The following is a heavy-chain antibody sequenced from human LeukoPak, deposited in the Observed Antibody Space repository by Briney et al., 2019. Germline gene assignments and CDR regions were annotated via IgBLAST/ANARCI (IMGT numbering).Heavy chain of an antibody. V-gene: IGHV3-30*03. D-gene: IGHD6-19*01. CDR3: ARGVRAVAGTSYYYNYGMDV. Sequence: GRSLRLSCAASGFTFSNYGINWVRQAPGKGLEWVAVISYDGTSKYYADSVKGRFTISRENAKNSLYLQMNSLRAGDTAVYYCARGVRAVAGTSYYYNYGMDVWGQGTTVTVSS. CDR1: GFTFSNYG. CDR2: ISYDGTSK. J-gene: IGHJ6*02.